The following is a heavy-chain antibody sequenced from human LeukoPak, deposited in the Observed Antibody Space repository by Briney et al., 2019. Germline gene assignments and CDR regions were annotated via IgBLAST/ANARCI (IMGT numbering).Heavy chain of an antibody. Sequence: SETLSLTCTVSGGSISSYYWSWIRQPPGKGLEWIGYIYYSGSTNYNPSLKSRVTISADTSKNQFSLKLSSVTAADTAVYYCASYSYYYDSSGYFDYWGQGTLVTVSS. CDR1: GGSISSYY. CDR3: ASYSYYYDSSGYFDY. V-gene: IGHV4-59*01. D-gene: IGHD3-22*01. CDR2: IYYSGST. J-gene: IGHJ4*02.